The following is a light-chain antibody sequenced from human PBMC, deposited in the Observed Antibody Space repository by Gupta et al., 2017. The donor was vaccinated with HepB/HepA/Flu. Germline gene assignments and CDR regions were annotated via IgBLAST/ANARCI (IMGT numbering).Light chain of an antibody. CDR1: QSLLHSNGYNY. CDR2: LGS. CDR3: MQALQTPRT. Sequence: IVMTQSPLSLPVTPGEPASISRRSSQSLLHSNGYNYLDWYLQKPGQSPQLLIYLGSNRASGVPDRFSGSGSGTDFTLKISRVEAEDVGVYYCMQALQTPRTFGGGTKVEIK. J-gene: IGKJ4*01. V-gene: IGKV2-28*01.